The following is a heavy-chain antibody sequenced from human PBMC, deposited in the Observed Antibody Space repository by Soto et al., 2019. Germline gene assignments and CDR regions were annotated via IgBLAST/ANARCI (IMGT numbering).Heavy chain of an antibody. J-gene: IGHJ6*02. V-gene: IGHV1-18*01. CDR3: ARGGYYDSSGARNYYFYGMNV. CDR1: GYTFASYG. CDR2: ISPYDGYT. D-gene: IGHD3-22*01. Sequence: QVQLVQSGAEVKKPGASVKVSCKASGYTFASYGINWVRQTPGQGLEWLGWISPYDGYTHYAQILQDRVSMTTDTSTKTAYMELRSLRSDDTAMYYCARGGYYDSSGARNYYFYGMNVWGQGTTVTVSS.